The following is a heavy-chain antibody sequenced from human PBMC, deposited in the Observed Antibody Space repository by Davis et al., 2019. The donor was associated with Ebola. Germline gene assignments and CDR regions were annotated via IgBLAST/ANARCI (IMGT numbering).Heavy chain of an antibody. J-gene: IGHJ6*03. CDR1: GYTFTSYG. CDR2: ISAYNGNT. CDR3: ARDEGGVWDAGYYYYYYYMDV. D-gene: IGHD1-26*01. V-gene: IGHV1-18*01. Sequence: ASVKVSCKASGYTFTSYGISWVRQAPGQGLEWMGWISAYNGNTNYAQKLQGRVTMTTDTSTSTAYMELRSLRSDDTAVYYCARDEGGVWDAGYYYYYYYMDVWGKGTTVTVSS.